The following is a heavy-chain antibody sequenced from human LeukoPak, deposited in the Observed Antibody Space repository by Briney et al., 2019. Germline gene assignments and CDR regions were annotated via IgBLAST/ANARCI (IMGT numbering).Heavy chain of an antibody. Sequence: PGGSLRLSCAASGFTFSSYAMSWVRQALGKGLEWVSAISGSGGSTYYADSVKGRFTISRDNSKNTLCLQMNSLRAEDTAVYYCAKFTTVTTDKLRCNYFDYWGQGTLVTVSS. CDR1: GFTFSSYA. CDR2: ISGSGGST. V-gene: IGHV3-23*01. J-gene: IGHJ4*02. D-gene: IGHD4-17*01. CDR3: AKFTTVTTDKLRCNYFDY.